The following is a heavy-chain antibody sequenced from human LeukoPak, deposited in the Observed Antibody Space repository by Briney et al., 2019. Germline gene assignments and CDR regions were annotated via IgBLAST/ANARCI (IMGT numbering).Heavy chain of an antibody. CDR3: ARDLMVRGNTLDY. CDR2: ISSYNGNT. V-gene: IGHV1-18*01. D-gene: IGHD3-10*01. Sequence: ASVKVSCKASGYTFTSFGISWVRQAPGQGLEWTGWISSYNGNTNYVQKLQGRVTMTTDTSTSTAYMELRSLRSDDTAVYYCARDLMVRGNTLDYWGQGTLVTVSS. J-gene: IGHJ4*02. CDR1: GYTFTSFG.